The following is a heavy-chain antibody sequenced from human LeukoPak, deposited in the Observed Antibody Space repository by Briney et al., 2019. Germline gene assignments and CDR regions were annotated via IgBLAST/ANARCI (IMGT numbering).Heavy chain of an antibody. J-gene: IGHJ4*02. Sequence: GGSLRLSCAASGFTFSSYSMNWVRQAPGKGLEWVSYISSSSSNIYYADSVKGRFTISRDNAKNSLYLQMNSLRAEDTAVYYCARDARYYDSSGYSDYWGQGTLVTVSS. CDR3: ARDARYYDSSGYSDY. V-gene: IGHV3-21*01. CDR1: GFTFSSYS. CDR2: ISSSSSNI. D-gene: IGHD3-22*01.